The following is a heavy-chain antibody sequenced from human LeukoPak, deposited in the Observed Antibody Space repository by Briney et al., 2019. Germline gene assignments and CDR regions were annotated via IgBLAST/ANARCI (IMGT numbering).Heavy chain of an antibody. V-gene: IGHV3-23*01. D-gene: IGHD4-17*01. CDR2: ISGSGSDT. CDR3: AKDRYGDYSFES. CDR1: GFTLSRFA. J-gene: IGHJ4*02. Sequence: GGSLRLSCAASGFTLSRFAMSWVRQAPGKGLEWVSAISGSGSDTYYADSVEGRFTVSRDNSKNTLYLQMNSLRAEDTALYYCAKDRYGDYSFESWGQGTLVTVSS.